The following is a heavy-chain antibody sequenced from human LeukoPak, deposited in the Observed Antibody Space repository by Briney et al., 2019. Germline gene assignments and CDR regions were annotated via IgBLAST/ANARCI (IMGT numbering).Heavy chain of an antibody. J-gene: IGHJ4*02. D-gene: IGHD1-14*01. Sequence: GGSLRLSCAASGFTFDDYGMRWVRQAPGKGLEWVSGINWNGGRTGYADSVKGRFTISRDNAKNSLYLQMNNLRAEDTAVYYCARDDRGLGQALDYWGQGTLVTVSS. CDR3: ARDDRGLGQALDY. CDR2: INWNGGRT. V-gene: IGHV3-20*04. CDR1: GFTFDDYG.